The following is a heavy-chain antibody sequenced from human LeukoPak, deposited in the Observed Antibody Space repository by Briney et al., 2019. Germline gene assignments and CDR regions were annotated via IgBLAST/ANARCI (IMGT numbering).Heavy chain of an antibody. CDR1: GFTFSSYA. CDR2: ISYDGSNK. Sequence: GRSLRLPCAASGFTFSSYAMHWVRQAPGKGLEWVAVISYDGSNKYYADSVKGRFTISRDNSKNTLYLQMNSPRAEDTAVYYCAGSCGGDCYSNFDYWGQGTLVTVSS. J-gene: IGHJ4*02. V-gene: IGHV3-30-3*01. CDR3: AGSCGGDCYSNFDY. D-gene: IGHD2-21*02.